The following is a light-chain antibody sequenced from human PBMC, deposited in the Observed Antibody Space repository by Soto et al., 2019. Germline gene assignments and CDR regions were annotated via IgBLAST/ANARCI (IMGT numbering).Light chain of an antibody. V-gene: IGKV1-5*03. CDR2: TAS. CDR1: QTINSW. J-gene: IGKJ1*01. Sequence: DIQMTQSPSTLSASVGDRVTITCRASQTINSWLAWYQQKPGKAPKLLINTASSLETGVTSRFSGSGSGTEFTLSISSLQPDDIATYYCQQYYGYPRTFGQGTKVEVK. CDR3: QQYYGYPRT.